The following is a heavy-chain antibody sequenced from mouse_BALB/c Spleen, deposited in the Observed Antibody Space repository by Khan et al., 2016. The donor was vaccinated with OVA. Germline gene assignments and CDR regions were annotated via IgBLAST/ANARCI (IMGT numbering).Heavy chain of an antibody. CDR1: GFNINDTY. D-gene: IGHD2-2*01. CDR3: ARNDGYDVAY. V-gene: IGHV14-3*02. Sequence: VRLQQSGAELVKPGASVKLSCTASGFNINDTYLHWVQQRPEQGLEWMGRIDPAKGTSKYDPKFQVKATLTADTTSNTAYLQLSSLTSEDTAVYCCARNDGYDVAYWGQGTTLTVSA. J-gene: IGHJ2*01. CDR2: IDPAKGTS.